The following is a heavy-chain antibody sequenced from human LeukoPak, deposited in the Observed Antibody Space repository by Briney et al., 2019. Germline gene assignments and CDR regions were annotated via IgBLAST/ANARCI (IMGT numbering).Heavy chain of an antibody. J-gene: IGHJ4*02. Sequence: GGSLRLSCGGSGVSFSSYWMHWVRQAPGKGLVWVARINSDGSTTSYADSVKGRFTISRDNAKNSLYLQMNSPTAGDTAVYYCASTIAGREYWGQGTLVTVSS. CDR1: GVSFSSYW. D-gene: IGHD6-6*01. CDR2: INSDGSTT. CDR3: ASTIAGREY. V-gene: IGHV3-74*01.